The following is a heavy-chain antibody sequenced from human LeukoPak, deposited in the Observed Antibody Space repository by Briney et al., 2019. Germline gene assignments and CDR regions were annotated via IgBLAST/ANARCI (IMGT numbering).Heavy chain of an antibody. Sequence: SQTLSLTCTVSGGSISSGGYYWSWIRQHPGKGLEWIGYIYYSGSTYYNPSLKSRVTISVDTSKNQFSLKLSSVTAADTAVYYCARRGNYYDILTGYPYYYYYGMDVWGQGTTVTVSS. CDR3: ARRGNYYDILTGYPYYYYYGMDV. D-gene: IGHD3-9*01. J-gene: IGHJ6*02. CDR1: GGSISSGGYY. V-gene: IGHV4-31*03. CDR2: IYYSGST.